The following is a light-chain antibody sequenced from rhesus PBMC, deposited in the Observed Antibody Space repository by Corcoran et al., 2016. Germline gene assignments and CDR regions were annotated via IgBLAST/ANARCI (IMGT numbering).Light chain of an antibody. CDR1: QSLLHSDGYTS. CDR2: FGS. Sequence: DIVMTQTPLSLPVTPGEPASISCRSSQSLLHSDGYTSLDWYLQKPGQSTQLLIYFGSNRASGVPDRFSGSGAGTDFTLKISRVEAEDVGVYYCMQGTQLPFTFGPGTKLDIK. V-gene: IGKV2-90*01. CDR3: MQGTQLPFT. J-gene: IGKJ3*01.